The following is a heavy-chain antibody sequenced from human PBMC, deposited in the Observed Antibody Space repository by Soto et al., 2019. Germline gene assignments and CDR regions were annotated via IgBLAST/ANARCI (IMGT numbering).Heavy chain of an antibody. J-gene: IGHJ6*02. CDR2: INPNSGGT. Sequence: ASVKVSCKASGYTFTGYYMHWVRQAPGQGLEWMGWINPNSGGTNYAQKFQGWVTMTRDTPISTAYMELSRLRSDDTAVYYCARVPAYYYGSGSYRTDYYYGMDVWGQGTTVTVSS. CDR3: ARVPAYYYGSGSYRTDYYYGMDV. CDR1: GYTFTGYY. D-gene: IGHD3-10*01. V-gene: IGHV1-2*04.